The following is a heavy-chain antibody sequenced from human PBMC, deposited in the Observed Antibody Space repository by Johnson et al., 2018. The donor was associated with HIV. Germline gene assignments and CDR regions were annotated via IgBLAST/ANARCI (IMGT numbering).Heavy chain of an antibody. J-gene: IGHJ3*02. D-gene: IGHD3-10*01. V-gene: IGHV3-7*05. CDR1: GFTFSSYW. CDR2: IKQDGSEK. Sequence: VQLVESGGGVVRPGGSLRLSCAASGFTFSSYWMSWVRQAPGKGLEWVANIKQDGSEKYYVDSVKGRFTISRDNAKNSLYLQMNSLRAEDTAVYYCVRGRIYGALDIWGQGTMVTVSS. CDR3: VRGRIYGALDI.